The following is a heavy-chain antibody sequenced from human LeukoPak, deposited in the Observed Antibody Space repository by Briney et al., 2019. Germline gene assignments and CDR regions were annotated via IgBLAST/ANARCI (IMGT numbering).Heavy chain of an antibody. CDR2: XSSSSTYS. CDR3: ARHRYCDTTRCYGTDFDY. Sequence: GGSLRLSCAASGFTFSDYYMSWIRQAPGKGLGXXXXXSSSSTYSNYADSVKGRFTISRDNANNSLDLQMNSLRAEDTAVYYCARHRYCDTTRCYGTDFDYWGQGTLLNVSS. D-gene: IGHD2-2*01. V-gene: IGHV3-11*06. CDR1: GFTFSDYY. J-gene: IGHJ4*02.